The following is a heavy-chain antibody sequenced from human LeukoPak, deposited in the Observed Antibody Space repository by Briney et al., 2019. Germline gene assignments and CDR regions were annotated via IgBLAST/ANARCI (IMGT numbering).Heavy chain of an antibody. CDR2: VNPSDGST. CDR3: ARVLTAMDPRGYFDY. D-gene: IGHD5-18*01. CDR1: GYTFTTYY. J-gene: IGHJ4*02. V-gene: IGHV1-46*01. Sequence: ASAKVSCKASGYTFTTYYMHWVRQAPGQGLEWMGIVNPSDGSTTYAQKFQGRVTMTGDTSTSTVYMELSSLRSEDTAIYYCARVLTAMDPRGYFDYWGQGTLVTVSS.